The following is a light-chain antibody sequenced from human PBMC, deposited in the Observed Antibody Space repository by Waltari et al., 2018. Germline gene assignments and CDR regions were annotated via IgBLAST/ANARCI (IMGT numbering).Light chain of an antibody. J-gene: IGLJ3*02. CDR3: SAYTSARTWV. V-gene: IGLV2-14*03. CDR1: SSDVGGYKY. Sequence: QSALTQPASVSGSPGQSITISCTGTSSDVGGYKYVSWHQQHPGKAPKLIISDVSNRPSGVSNLFSGSKSGNTASLTISGLQAEDESEYFCSAYTSARTWVFGGGTKLTVL. CDR2: DVS.